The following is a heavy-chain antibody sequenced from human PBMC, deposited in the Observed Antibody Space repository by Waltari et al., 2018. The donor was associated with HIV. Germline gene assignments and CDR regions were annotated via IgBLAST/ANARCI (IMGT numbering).Heavy chain of an antibody. CDR3: ARDSLRGIGADGNWFDP. V-gene: IGHV3-21*01. Sequence: EVQLVESGGGLVKPGGSLRLSCAASGFTFSSYNMNWVRQAPGKGLEWVSFISSSSSYINYADSVKGRFTISRDNAKNSLNLQMNSLRAEDTAVYYCARDSLRGIGADGNWFDPWGQGTLVTVSS. J-gene: IGHJ5*02. D-gene: IGHD6-13*01. CDR1: GFTFSSYN. CDR2: ISSSSSYI.